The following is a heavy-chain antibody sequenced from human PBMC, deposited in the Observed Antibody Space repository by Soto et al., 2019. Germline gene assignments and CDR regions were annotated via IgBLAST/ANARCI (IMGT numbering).Heavy chain of an antibody. D-gene: IGHD2-15*01. J-gene: IGHJ4*02. CDR3: AKEYRSTLNY. CDR2: ISYDGSNK. Sequence: QVQLVESGGGVVQPGRSLRLSCAASGFTFSSYGMHWVRQAPGKGLEWVAVISYDGSNKYYADSVKGRFTISRDNSKNALYLQMNSLRAEDTEVYCCAKEYRSTLNYWGQGTLVTVSS. V-gene: IGHV3-30*18. CDR1: GFTFSSYG.